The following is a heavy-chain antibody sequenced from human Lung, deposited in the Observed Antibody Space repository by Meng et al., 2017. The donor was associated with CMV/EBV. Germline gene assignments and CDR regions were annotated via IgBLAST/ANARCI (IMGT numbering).Heavy chain of an antibody. CDR3: ARGGWLQSGRYFDL. V-gene: IGHV1-18*01. Sequence: ASGYTFSTYGITWVRQAPGQGLEWMGRIKTDDGDTNYGQKSLGRVTLTVDTSTTTAYMELTGLRSDDTAVYYCARGGWLQSGRYFDLWGRSTLVTVSS. J-gene: IGHJ2*01. CDR1: GYTFSTYG. CDR2: IKTDDGDT. D-gene: IGHD5-24*01.